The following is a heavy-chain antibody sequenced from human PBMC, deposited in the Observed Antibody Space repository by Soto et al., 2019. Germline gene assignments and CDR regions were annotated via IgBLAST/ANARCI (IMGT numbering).Heavy chain of an antibody. D-gene: IGHD3-22*01. CDR2: IYYSGST. Sequence: NPSETLSLTCTVSGGSISSYYWSWIRQPPGKGLEWIGYIYYSGSTNYNPSLKSRVTISVDTSKNQFSLKLSSVTAADTAVYYCARVGYYDSSGYYYTGFDYWGQGTLVTVSS. V-gene: IGHV4-59*01. CDR3: ARVGYYDSSGYYYTGFDY. J-gene: IGHJ4*02. CDR1: GGSISSYY.